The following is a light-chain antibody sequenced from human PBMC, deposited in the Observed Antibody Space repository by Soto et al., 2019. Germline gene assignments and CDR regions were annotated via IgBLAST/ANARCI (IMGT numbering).Light chain of an antibody. V-gene: IGLV2-14*01. CDR1: TSDIGAYNY. CDR2: EVT. CDR3: SSYTTRGPLV. Sequence: QSALTQPASLSGSPGQSITISCTGTTSDIGAYNYVSWYQHNPGNAPKLMIYEVTIRPSGVSSRFSGSKSGSTASLTITGLQSDDEADYYCSSYTTRGPLVFSGGTKVTVL. J-gene: IGLJ3*02.